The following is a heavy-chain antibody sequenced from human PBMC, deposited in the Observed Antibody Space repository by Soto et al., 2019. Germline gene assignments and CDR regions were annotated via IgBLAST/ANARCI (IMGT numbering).Heavy chain of an antibody. CDR1: GFTFSNYE. CDR3: ARGVRFSDYLLTGFDY. J-gene: IGHJ4*02. V-gene: IGHV3-30*04. Sequence: PGGSLRSSCAASGFTFSNYEIPWAARAPGKGLEWLSLIAYHGNNAYYADSVKGRFTISRDSSKNTVYLQMNSLTADDTAVYYCARGVRFSDYLLTGFDYWGQGTLVTVSS. CDR2: IAYHGNNA. D-gene: IGHD3-3*01.